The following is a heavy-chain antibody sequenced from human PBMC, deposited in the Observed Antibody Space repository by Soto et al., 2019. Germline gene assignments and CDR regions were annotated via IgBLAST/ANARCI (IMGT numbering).Heavy chain of an antibody. D-gene: IGHD6-13*01. V-gene: IGHV4-39*01. Sequence: LNRQTPGKRLEWIGSIYYSGSTYYNPSLKSRVTISVDTSKNQFSLKLSSVTAADTAVYYCASRAAAGTQRFDPWLQRTPVIVTS. CDR2: IYYSGST. CDR3: ASRAAAGTQRFDP. J-gene: IGHJ5*02.